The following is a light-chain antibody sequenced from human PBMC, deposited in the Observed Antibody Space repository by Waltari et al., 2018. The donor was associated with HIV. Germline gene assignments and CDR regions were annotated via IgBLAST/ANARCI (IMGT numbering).Light chain of an antibody. J-gene: IGLJ3*02. CDR1: SSYVGGYNY. CDR2: DVT. CDR3: NSFTSGTTWV. Sequence: QSALTQPASVSGSPGQSITISCTGTSSYVGGYNYVPWYQQHPGKAPKLIIYDVTKRPSGVSNRFSGSKSGNTASLTISGLQAEDEADYYCNSFTSGTTWVFGGGTKLTVL. V-gene: IGLV2-14*03.